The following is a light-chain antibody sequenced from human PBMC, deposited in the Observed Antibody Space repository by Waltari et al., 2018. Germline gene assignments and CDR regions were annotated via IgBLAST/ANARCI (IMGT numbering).Light chain of an antibody. Sequence: SFELTQTPSVSVSPGQTASITCSGDILAGKYVSWYQHKPGPSPVLVIYQDNLRPSGIPERFSGSNSGNTATLTISGTQAMDEADYYCAAWDNSTFVLFGGGTKVTVL. V-gene: IGLV3-1*01. J-gene: IGLJ2*01. CDR2: QDN. CDR3: AAWDNSTFVL. CDR1: ILAGKY.